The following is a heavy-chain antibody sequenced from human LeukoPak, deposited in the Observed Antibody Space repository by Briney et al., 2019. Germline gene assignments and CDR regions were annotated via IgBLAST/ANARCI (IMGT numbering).Heavy chain of an antibody. Sequence: PGGSLRLSCAASGFTFNRYAMSWVRQAPGKGLEWVSGISDSGGSTFYADSVKGRFTISRDNSKNTLYLQMNSLRAEDTAVYYCAKDLTNYYDSSGSPANGYWGQGTLVTVSS. CDR3: AKDLTNYYDSSGSPANGY. J-gene: IGHJ4*02. D-gene: IGHD3-22*01. CDR2: ISDSGGST. V-gene: IGHV3-23*01. CDR1: GFTFNRYA.